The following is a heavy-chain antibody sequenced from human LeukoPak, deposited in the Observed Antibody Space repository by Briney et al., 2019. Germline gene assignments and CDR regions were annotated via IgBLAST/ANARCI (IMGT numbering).Heavy chain of an antibody. V-gene: IGHV3-13*01. CDR1: GFTFSSYD. CDR3: ARGRYSSGWYLFDP. Sequence: GSLRLSCAASGFTFSSYDMHWVRQATGKGLEWVSAIGTAGDTYYPGSVKGRFTISRENAKNSLYLQMNSLRAEDTAVYYCARGRYSSGWYLFDPWGQGTLVTVSS. D-gene: IGHD6-19*01. J-gene: IGHJ5*02. CDR2: IGTAGDT.